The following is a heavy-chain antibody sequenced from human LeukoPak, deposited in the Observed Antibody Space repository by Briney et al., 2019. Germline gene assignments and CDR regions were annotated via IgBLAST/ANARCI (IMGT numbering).Heavy chain of an antibody. Sequence: SETLPLTCTVSGGSISSYYWSWIRQPPGKGLEWIGYIYTSGSTNYNPSLKSRVTISVDTSKNQFSLKLSSVTAADTAVYYCARHRYTIFGVVFSNWFDPWGQGTLVTVSS. CDR3: ARHRYTIFGVVFSNWFDP. CDR1: GGSISSYY. D-gene: IGHD3-3*01. J-gene: IGHJ5*02. V-gene: IGHV4-4*09. CDR2: IYTSGST.